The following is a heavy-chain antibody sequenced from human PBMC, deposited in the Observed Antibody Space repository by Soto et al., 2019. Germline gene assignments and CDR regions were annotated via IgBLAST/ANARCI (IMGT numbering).Heavy chain of an antibody. CDR1: GGSVSSGSYY. CDR3: ARGRGIAVAGTFDY. J-gene: IGHJ4*02. CDR2: VSYSGST. V-gene: IGHV4-61*01. Sequence: PSETLSLTCTVSGGSVSSGSYYWSWIRQPPGKGLEWIGYVSYSGSTSYNPSLKSRVTISVDTSKNQFSLKVNSVTAADTAVYYCARGRGIAVAGTFDYWGQGTLVTVSS. D-gene: IGHD6-19*01.